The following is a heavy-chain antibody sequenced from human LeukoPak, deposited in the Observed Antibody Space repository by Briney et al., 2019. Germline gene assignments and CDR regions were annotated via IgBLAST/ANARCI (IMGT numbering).Heavy chain of an antibody. J-gene: IGHJ5*02. D-gene: IGHD2-2*01. CDR1: GFTSSTYS. Sequence: GGSLRLSCAASGFTSSTYSMNWVRQAPGKGLEWVSSISSSSRYVYYGDSVKGRFTISRDNAKNSLYLQMNSLRAEDTAVYYCASGPDIVVVPGVLGRRRYRGPNWFDPWGQGALVTVSS. CDR2: ISSSSRYV. CDR3: ASGPDIVVVPGVLGRRRYRGPNWFDP. V-gene: IGHV3-21*01.